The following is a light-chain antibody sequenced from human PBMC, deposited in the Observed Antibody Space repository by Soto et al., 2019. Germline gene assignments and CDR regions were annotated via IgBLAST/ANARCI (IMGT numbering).Light chain of an antibody. V-gene: IGKV1-39*01. CDR3: QQSYSSPYT. Sequence: DIQMTQSPSSLSASVGDRVTISCRASQSISTYLNWYRQKPGKAPELLIYAASSLQRGVPSRFSGSGSGTDFTLTISSLQPEDFSTYFCQQSYSSPYTFGQGTKLEIK. CDR1: QSISTY. CDR2: AAS. J-gene: IGKJ2*01.